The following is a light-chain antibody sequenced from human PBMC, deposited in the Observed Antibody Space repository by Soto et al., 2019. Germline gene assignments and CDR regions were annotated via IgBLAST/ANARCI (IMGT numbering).Light chain of an antibody. J-gene: IGKJ5*01. CDR2: GIS. CDR1: QSVNSNY. CDR3: QQHGQWPIT. V-gene: IGKV3-20*01. Sequence: EIVLTQSPGTLSLSPGERAPLSCRASQSVNSNYLAWSQQKPGQAPRLLIYGISKRATDIPDRFSGSGSGTEFTLTISSLQPEDFATYYCQQHGQWPITFGQGTRLEI.